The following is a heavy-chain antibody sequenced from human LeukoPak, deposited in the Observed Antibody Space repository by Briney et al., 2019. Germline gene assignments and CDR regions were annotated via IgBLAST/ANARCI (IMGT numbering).Heavy chain of an antibody. J-gene: IGHJ6*03. Sequence: SETLSLTCTVSGGSISSSSYYWGWIRQPPGKGLEWIGSIYYSGSTYYNPSLKSRVTISVDTSKNQFSLKLSSVTAADTAVYYCARMMNIYSRRAPNYYYYYMDVWGKGTTVTVSS. V-gene: IGHV4-39*07. CDR1: GGSISSSSYY. D-gene: IGHD1/OR15-1a*01. CDR2: IYYSGST. CDR3: ARMMNIYSRRAPNYYYYYMDV.